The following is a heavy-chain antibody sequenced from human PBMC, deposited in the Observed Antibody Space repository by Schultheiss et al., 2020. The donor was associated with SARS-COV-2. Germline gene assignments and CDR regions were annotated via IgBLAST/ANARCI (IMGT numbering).Heavy chain of an antibody. V-gene: IGHV4-34*01. J-gene: IGHJ4*02. Sequence: ESLKISCAASGFTFSSYSMNWVRQAPGKGLEWIGEVNHSGNTNYNPSLKSRVTISVDTSKNQFSLKLSSVTAADTAVYYCARGGGGGYYYFDYWGQGTLVTVSS. CDR3: ARGGGGGYYYFDY. D-gene: IGHD3-22*01. CDR2: VNHSGNT. CDR1: GFTFSSYS.